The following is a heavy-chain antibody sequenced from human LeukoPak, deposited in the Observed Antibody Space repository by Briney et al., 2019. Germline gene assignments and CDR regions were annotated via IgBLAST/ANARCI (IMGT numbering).Heavy chain of an antibody. CDR3: ASSPGDGSDY. Sequence: GGSLRLSCAASGFTFSSYSMNWVRQAPGKGLEWVSYISSSSSTIYYADSVKGRFTISRDNSKNSLYLQMSSLRAEDTAVYYCASSPGDGSDYWGQGILVTVSS. J-gene: IGHJ4*02. V-gene: IGHV3-48*01. CDR2: ISSSSSTI. CDR1: GFTFSSYS. D-gene: IGHD3-10*01.